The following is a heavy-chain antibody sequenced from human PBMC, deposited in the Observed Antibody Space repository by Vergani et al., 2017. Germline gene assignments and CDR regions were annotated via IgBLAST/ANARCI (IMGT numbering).Heavy chain of an antibody. V-gene: IGHV1-18*04. CDR3: ARDVTMTHVIMTRALNY. CDR2: SNAHSDDT. D-gene: IGHD3-16*01. CDR1: GYTFTSYG. J-gene: IGHJ4*02. Sequence: QVQLVQSGAEVEKPGASVKVSCKASGYTFTSYGISWVRQAPGQGLEWMGWSNAHSDDTNFAQKFQGRVTMTSDTSINTAYMELTGLTSDDTAVYYCARDVTMTHVIMTRALNYWGQGTLVTVST.